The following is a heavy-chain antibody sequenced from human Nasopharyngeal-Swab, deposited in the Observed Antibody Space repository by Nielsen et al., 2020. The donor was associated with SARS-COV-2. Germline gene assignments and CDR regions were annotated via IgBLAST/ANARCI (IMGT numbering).Heavy chain of an antibody. V-gene: IGHV1-8*01. J-gene: IGHJ5*02. CDR1: GYTFITYD. CDR2: MNPNSGNT. D-gene: IGHD6-19*01. Sequence: ASVKVSCKASGYTFITYDINWVRQAPGQGLEWMGWMNPNSGNTGYAQKLQGRVTMTRNTSISTAYMELSSLISDDTAVYYCARSYGSGWLRGNWFDPWGQGTLVTVSS. CDR3: ARSYGSGWLRGNWFDP.